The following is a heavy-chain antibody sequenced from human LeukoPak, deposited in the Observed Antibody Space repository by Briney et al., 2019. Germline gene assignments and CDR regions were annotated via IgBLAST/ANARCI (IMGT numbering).Heavy chain of an antibody. CDR1: GLPFSDYG. V-gene: IGHV3-30*18. CDR3: AKVRWGSDNALDS. CDR2: ISHDGSNK. Sequence: GGSLRLSCAASGLPFSDYGMYWVRQAPGKGLEWLAVISHDGSNKHYADSVKGRITISRDNSMNTLYLQMNSLTAEDTAVYYCAKVRWGSDNALDSWGQGTLVTGSS. J-gene: IGHJ4*02. D-gene: IGHD3-16*01.